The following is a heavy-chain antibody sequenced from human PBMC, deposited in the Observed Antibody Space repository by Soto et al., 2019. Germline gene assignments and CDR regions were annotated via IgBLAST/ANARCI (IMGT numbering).Heavy chain of an antibody. CDR2: IGIGSSTK. V-gene: IGHV3-48*01. CDR1: GFTFRNYG. CDR3: ARDQLYYNDISGRPLNAFDV. Sequence: GGSLRLSCAASGFTFRNYGMNWVRQAPGKGLEWVSYIGIGSSTKYYADYVKGRFTISRDNAKNSLYLQMNSLRAEDTAVYYCARDQLYYNDISGRPLNAFDVWGQGTMVTVSS. D-gene: IGHD3-22*01. J-gene: IGHJ3*01.